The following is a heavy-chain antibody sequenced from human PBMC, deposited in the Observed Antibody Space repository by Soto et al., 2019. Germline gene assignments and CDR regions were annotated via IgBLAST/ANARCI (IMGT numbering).Heavy chain of an antibody. CDR2: IIPIFGTA. D-gene: IGHD5-18*01. CDR3: ARDPVRGYSYGFYGMDV. V-gene: IGHV1-69*06. J-gene: IGHJ6*02. Sequence: SVKVSCKASGGTFSSYAISWVRQAPGQGLEWMGGIIPIFGTANYAQKFQGRVTITADKSTSTAYMELSSLRSEDTAVYYCARDPVRGYSYGFYGMDVWGQGTTVTVYS. CDR1: GGTFSSYA.